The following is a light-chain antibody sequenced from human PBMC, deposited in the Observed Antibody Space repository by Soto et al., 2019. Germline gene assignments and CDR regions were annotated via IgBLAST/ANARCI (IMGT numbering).Light chain of an antibody. CDR3: QQYGSSPPKYT. CDR2: GAS. CDR1: QSVSSTS. V-gene: IGKV3-20*01. J-gene: IGKJ2*01. Sequence: EIVLTQSPGTLSLSPGERATLSCRASQSVSSTSLAGYQQKPGQAPRLLIYGASSRATGIPDRFSGSGSGTDFSLTIKRLEPEDFAVYYCQQYGSSPPKYTFGQGTKLEIK.